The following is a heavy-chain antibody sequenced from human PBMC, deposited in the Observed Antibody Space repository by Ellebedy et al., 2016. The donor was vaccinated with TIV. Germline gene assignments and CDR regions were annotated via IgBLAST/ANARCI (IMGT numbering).Heavy chain of an antibody. D-gene: IGHD3-10*01. Sequence: GGSLRLSXAASGFTFSSYWMHWVRQVPGRGLEWVSAIRGSGSDTYYADSVKGRFTVSRDNSKKTLFLRVNSLRVDDTAVYYCARYGVIWFGERNYYGMDVWGQGTTVTVSS. CDR1: GFTFSSYW. V-gene: IGHV3-23*01. CDR2: IRGSGSDT. CDR3: ARYGVIWFGERNYYGMDV. J-gene: IGHJ6*02.